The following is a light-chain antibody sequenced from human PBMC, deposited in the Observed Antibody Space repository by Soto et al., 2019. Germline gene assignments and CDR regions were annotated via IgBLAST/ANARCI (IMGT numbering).Light chain of an antibody. V-gene: IGLV1-51*01. CDR2: DNN. CDR3: GTWDNSLSVVV. J-gene: IGLJ2*01. Sequence: QSVLTQPPSVSATPGQKVTISCSGASSNIGSNYVSWYHQLPGTAPKLLIYDNNKRPSGIPDRFSGSKSGTSAILVITGLQTGDEADYYCGTWDNSLSVVVFGGGTKLTVL. CDR1: SSNIGSNY.